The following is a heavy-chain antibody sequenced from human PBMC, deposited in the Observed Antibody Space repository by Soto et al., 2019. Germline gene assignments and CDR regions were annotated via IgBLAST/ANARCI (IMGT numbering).Heavy chain of an antibody. J-gene: IGHJ4*02. CDR2: IYHSGST. CDR1: GGSISSSNW. Sequence: QVQLQESGPGLVKPSGTLSLTCAVSGGSISSSNWWSWVRQPPGKGLEWIGEIYHSGSTNYNPSLKNRVTNSVDKSKNRFSLKLSSATAADTAVYYCARGYGDPTPYYFDYWGQGTLVTVSS. CDR3: ARGYGDPTPYYFDY. D-gene: IGHD4-17*01. V-gene: IGHV4-4*02.